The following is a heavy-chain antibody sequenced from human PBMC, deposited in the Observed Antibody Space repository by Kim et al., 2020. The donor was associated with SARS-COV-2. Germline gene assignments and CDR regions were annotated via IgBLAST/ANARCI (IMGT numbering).Heavy chain of an antibody. V-gene: IGHV4-34*01. CDR3: ARTVRAPRGYFDY. D-gene: IGHD4-17*01. J-gene: IGHJ4*02. Sequence: YTPALKGRVTRSVDTATNQFSLKLSSVAAADTAVYYCARTVRAPRGYFDYWGQGTLVTVSS.